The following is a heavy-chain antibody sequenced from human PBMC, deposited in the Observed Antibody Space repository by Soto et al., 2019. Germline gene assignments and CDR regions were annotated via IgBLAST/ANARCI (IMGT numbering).Heavy chain of an antibody. V-gene: IGHV3-48*02. CDR1: GFTFNNFG. Sequence: PGGSLRLSCAASGFTFNNFGMNWVRQAPGKGPEWVSYISSSSTSIYYADSVKGRFTISRDNAENSLYLQMNSLRDEDTAVYYCARYCSGGSCSPSFYHYAMDVWGQGTTVTVSS. D-gene: IGHD2-15*01. CDR3: ARYCSGGSCSPSFYHYAMDV. CDR2: ISSSSTSI. J-gene: IGHJ6*02.